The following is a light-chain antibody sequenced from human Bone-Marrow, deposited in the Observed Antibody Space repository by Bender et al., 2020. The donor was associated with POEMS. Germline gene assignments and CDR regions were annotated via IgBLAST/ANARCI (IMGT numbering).Light chain of an antibody. CDR2: EGS. J-gene: IGLJ3*02. Sequence: QSVLTQRASVSGSPGQSITISCTGTGDDVGAYKYVSWYQQHPGKAPRLVIYEGSERPSGVSSRFSGSKSGNTASLTISGLQADDEADYYCCSYRGGYWVFGGGTKVTVL. CDR3: CSYRGGYWV. V-gene: IGLV2-14*01. CDR1: GDDVGAYKY.